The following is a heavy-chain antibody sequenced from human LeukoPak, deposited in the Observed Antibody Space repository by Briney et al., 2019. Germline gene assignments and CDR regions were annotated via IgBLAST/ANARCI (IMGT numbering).Heavy chain of an antibody. Sequence: ASVKVSCKASGYTFTGYYMHWVRQAPGQGLEWMGIINPSGGSTSYAQKFQGRVTMTRDMSTSTVYMELSSLRSEDTAVYYCARESGSYYPAPYYFDYWGQGTLVTVSS. CDR1: GYTFTGYY. V-gene: IGHV1-46*01. CDR3: ARESGSYYPAPYYFDY. CDR2: INPSGGST. J-gene: IGHJ4*02. D-gene: IGHD1-26*01.